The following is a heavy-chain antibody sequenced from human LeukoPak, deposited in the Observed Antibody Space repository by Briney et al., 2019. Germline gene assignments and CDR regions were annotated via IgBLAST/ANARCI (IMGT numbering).Heavy chain of an antibody. CDR3: AKARWAVGGDLFDS. CDR2: VSWNSDVV. D-gene: IGHD3-16*01. J-gene: IGHJ4*02. V-gene: IGHV3-9*01. CDR1: GFRFDEFA. Sequence: GRSLRLSCVASGFRFDEFAMRWVRQPPGEGLEWVSGVSWNSDVVGYADSVKGRFAISRDNAKNSLYLQMNNLRTDDTALYYCAKARWAVGGDLFDSWGQGALVAVSS.